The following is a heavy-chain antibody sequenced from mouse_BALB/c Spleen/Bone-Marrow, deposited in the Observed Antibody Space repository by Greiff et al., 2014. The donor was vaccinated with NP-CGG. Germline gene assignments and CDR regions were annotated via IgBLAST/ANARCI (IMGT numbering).Heavy chain of an antibody. J-gene: IGHJ3*01. V-gene: IGHV1-14*01. CDR2: INPYNDGT. D-gene: IGHD2-2*01. CDR1: GYTFTSYV. CDR3: ARGGYGSWFAY. Sequence: EVKLVESGPELVKPGASVKMSCKASGYTFTSYVMHWVKQKPGQGLERIGYINPYNDGTKYNEKFKGKATLTSDKSSSTAYMELSSLTSEDSAVYYCARGGYGSWFAYWGQGTLVTVSA.